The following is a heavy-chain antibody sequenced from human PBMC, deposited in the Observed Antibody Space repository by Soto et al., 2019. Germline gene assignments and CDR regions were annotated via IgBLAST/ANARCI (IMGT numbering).Heavy chain of an antibody. D-gene: IGHD2-2*01. V-gene: IGHV4-59*01. Sequence: SETLSLTCTVSGGSISSYYWSWIRQPPGKGLEWIGYIYYSGSTNYNPSLKSRVTISVDTSKNQFSLKLSSVTAADTAVYYCARSIVLLSSGMSCDYKYVCSQGTTDPGS. CDR2: IYYSGST. CDR1: GGSISSYY. CDR3: ARSIVLLSSGMSCDYKYV. J-gene: IGHJ6*02.